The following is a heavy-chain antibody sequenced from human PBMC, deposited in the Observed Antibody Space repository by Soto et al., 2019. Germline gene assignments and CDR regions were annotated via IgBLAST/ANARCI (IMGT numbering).Heavy chain of an antibody. CDR2: IIPIFGTA. D-gene: IGHD4-4*01. J-gene: IGHJ4*02. CDR3: AREGGVYDYSPFDY. V-gene: IGHV1-69*12. Sequence: QVQLVQSGAEVKKPGSSVKVSCKASGGTFSSYAISWVRQAPGQGLEWLGGIIPIFGTANYAQKFQGRVTITADESTSTAYMELGSLRSEDTAVYSCAREGGVYDYSPFDYWGQGTLVTVSS. CDR1: GGTFSSYA.